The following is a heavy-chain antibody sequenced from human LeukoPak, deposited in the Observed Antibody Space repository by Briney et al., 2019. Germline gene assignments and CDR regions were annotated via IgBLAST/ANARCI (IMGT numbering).Heavy chain of an antibody. V-gene: IGHV3-23*01. D-gene: IGHD5-18*01. CDR2: ISGSGGST. CDR3: AKDWDTAMLTAYFDY. Sequence: PGGSLRLSCAASGFTFSSYAMSWVRQAPGRGLEWVSAISGSGGSTYHADSVKGRFTISRDNSKNTLYLQMNSLRAEDTAVYYCAKDWDTAMLTAYFDYWGQGTLVTVSS. CDR1: GFTFSSYA. J-gene: IGHJ4*02.